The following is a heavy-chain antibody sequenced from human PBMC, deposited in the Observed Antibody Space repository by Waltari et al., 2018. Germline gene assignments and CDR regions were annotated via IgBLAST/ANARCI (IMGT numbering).Heavy chain of an antibody. V-gene: IGHV1-18*01. CDR2: ISAYNGNT. Sequence: QVQLVQSGAEVKKPGASVKVSCKASGYTFTSYGISWVRQAPGQGLEWMGWISAYNGNTNYEQKLQGRVTMTTDTSTSTAYMELRSLRSDDTAVYYCARVSLFYDILTGYYNYDAFDIWGQGTMVTVSS. CDR3: ARVSLFYDILTGYYNYDAFDI. D-gene: IGHD3-9*01. J-gene: IGHJ3*02. CDR1: GYTFTSYG.